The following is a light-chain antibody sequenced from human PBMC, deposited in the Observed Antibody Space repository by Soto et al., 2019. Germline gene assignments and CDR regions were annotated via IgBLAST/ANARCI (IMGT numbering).Light chain of an antibody. CDR3: HQSYNITRIT. J-gene: IGKJ5*01. CDR2: AAS. Sequence: DIQMTQSPSSLSASIGDSVIITCRASQDIGTYLNWYQHKPGKAPKHLIYAASSLQTGVPSRFTGSGSGTEFTLPIDSLQPADFATSYCHQSYNITRITFGQGARLEIK. V-gene: IGKV1-39*01. CDR1: QDIGTY.